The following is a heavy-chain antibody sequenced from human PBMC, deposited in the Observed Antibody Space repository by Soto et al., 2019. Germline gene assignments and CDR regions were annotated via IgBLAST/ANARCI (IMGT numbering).Heavy chain of an antibody. D-gene: IGHD4-4*01. CDR3: PKEAGLQYVLEIMDS. Sequence: PGGSLRLSCAASGFTFSSYAMSWVRQAPGKGLEWVSTISGSGGTYYADSVKGPFTISRDNSKNTLYLQMNSLRAEDTALYYWPKEAGLQYVLEIMDSCAQGIQVSVAS. CDR1: GFTFSSYA. CDR2: ISGSGGT. V-gene: IGHV3-23*01. J-gene: IGHJ4*02.